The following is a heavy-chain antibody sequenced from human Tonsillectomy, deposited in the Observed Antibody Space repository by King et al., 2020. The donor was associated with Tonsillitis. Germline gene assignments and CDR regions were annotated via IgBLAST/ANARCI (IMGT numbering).Heavy chain of an antibody. Sequence: VQLVESGAEVKKPGASVKVSCKASGYTFTGYYMHWVRQAPGQGLEWMGWINPNSGGTNYAQKFQGGVTMTRDTSISTAYMELSRLRSDDTAVYYCAGPSIVVVPAAIGAYYYGMDVWGQGTTVTVSS. V-gene: IGHV1-2*02. J-gene: IGHJ6*02. CDR1: GYTFTGYY. CDR3: AGPSIVVVPAAIGAYYYGMDV. CDR2: INPNSGGT. D-gene: IGHD2-2*01.